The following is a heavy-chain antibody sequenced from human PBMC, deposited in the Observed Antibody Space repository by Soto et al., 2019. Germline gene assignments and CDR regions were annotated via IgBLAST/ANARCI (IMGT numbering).Heavy chain of an antibody. CDR3: AKDRAYDFWSGYPSFDYSYYGMDV. CDR1: GFTFSNYG. D-gene: IGHD3-3*01. J-gene: IGHJ6*02. CDR2: ISYDGSNK. V-gene: IGHV3-30*18. Sequence: GGSLRLSCAASGFTFSNYGMHWVRQAPGKGLEWVAVISYDGSNKFYVDSVKGRFSISRDNSKSTMYLQMNSLRADDTAMCYCAKDRAYDFWSGYPSFDYSYYGMDVWGQGTTVTVSS.